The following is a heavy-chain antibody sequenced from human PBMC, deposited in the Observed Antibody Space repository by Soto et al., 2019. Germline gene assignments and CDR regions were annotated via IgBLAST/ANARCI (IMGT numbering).Heavy chain of an antibody. D-gene: IGHD3-16*01. CDR3: ARPLEKHQLGFGMDV. CDR1: GFTFSSYG. J-gene: IGHJ6*01. V-gene: IGHV3-33*01. Sequence: QVQLVQSGGGVVQPGGSLRISCAASGFTFSSYGMHWVRQAPGKGLEWVAVIWYDGSKIYYADSVKGRFTISRANSKSTRYMQMTSLSAKDTAVYYCARPLEKHQLGFGMDVWGQGSPVTVSS. CDR2: IWYDGSKI.